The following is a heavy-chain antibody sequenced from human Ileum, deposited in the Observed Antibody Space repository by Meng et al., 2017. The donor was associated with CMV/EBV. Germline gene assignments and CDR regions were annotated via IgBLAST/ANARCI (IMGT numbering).Heavy chain of an antibody. J-gene: IGHJ4*02. CDR3: VRQVVAASFDY. V-gene: IGHV4-30-4*08. CDR1: GGSITSGNYY. D-gene: IGHD2-15*01. CDR2: IYYSGSP. Sequence: QVQLQASGPGLWQPSQTLALTCTVCGGSITSGNYYWSWIRQPPGRGLEWIGYIYYSGSPYYKPSLKSRVTISLDPSKNQFSLNLRSVTATDSAVYYCVRQVVAASFDYWGQGALVTVSS.